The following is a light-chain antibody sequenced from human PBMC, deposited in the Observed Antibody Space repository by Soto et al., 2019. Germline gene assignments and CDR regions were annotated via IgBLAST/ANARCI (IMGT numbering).Light chain of an antibody. V-gene: IGLV2-23*01. CDR2: EGT. Sequence: QSALTQPASVSGSPGQSITLSCTGTSNDVGSYNLVSWYQQHPGKAPKVMIYEGTKRPSGVSNRFSGSKSGNTASLTISGLQAEDEADYYCCSYAGSNTHVVFGGGTKVTVL. CDR3: CSYAGSNTHVV. CDR1: SNDVGSYNL. J-gene: IGLJ2*01.